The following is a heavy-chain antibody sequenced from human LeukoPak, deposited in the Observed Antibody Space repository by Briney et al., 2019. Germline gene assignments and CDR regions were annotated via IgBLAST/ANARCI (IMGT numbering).Heavy chain of an antibody. V-gene: IGHV3-53*01. CDR1: GFTVSSNY. CDR2: IYSGGST. J-gene: IGHJ3*02. Sequence: GGSLRLSCAASGFTVSSNYMSWVRQAPGKGLEWVSLIYSGGSTYYADSVKGRFTISRDNSKNTLYLQMNSLRAEDTAVYYCAKDRMIVADDAFDIWGQGTMVTVSS. CDR3: AKDRMIVADDAFDI. D-gene: IGHD3-22*01.